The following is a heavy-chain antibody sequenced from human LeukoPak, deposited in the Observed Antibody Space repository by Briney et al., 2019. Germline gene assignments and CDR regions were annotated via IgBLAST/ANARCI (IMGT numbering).Heavy chain of an antibody. CDR3: ARALRGGDVVVPVPFDP. CDR2: IIPILGIA. Sequence: GSSVKVSCKASGGTFSSYTISWVRQAPGQGLEWMGRIIPILGIANYAQKFQGRVTITADKSTSTAYMELSSLTSEDPAVHYCARALRGGDVVVPVPFDPWGQGTLVTVSS. D-gene: IGHD2-2*01. V-gene: IGHV1-69*02. J-gene: IGHJ5*02. CDR1: GGTFSSYT.